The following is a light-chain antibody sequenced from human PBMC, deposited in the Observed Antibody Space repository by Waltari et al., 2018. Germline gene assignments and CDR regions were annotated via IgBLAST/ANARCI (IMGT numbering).Light chain of an antibody. V-gene: IGKV3-20*01. CDR1: QSISRY. CDR2: AAS. CDR3: QNHERLPAM. Sequence: EIVLTQSPGTLSLSPGEKATLSCRASQSISRYLARYQQKPGQAPRLLIYAASSRATGIPDRFSGSGSGTDFSLTISRLEPEDFAVYYCQNHERLPAMFGQGTKVEIK. J-gene: IGKJ1*01.